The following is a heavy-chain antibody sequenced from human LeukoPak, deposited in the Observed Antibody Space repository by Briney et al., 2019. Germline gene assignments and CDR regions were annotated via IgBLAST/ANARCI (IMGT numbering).Heavy chain of an antibody. CDR2: ISSNGGST. CDR1: GFTFSNYA. CDR3: VKDSYGMDV. J-gene: IGHJ6*02. V-gene: IGHV3-64D*09. Sequence: GGSLRLSCSASGFTFSNYAMHWVRQAPGKGLDYVSAISSNGGSTYYADSVKGRFTISRDNSKNPLYLQMTSLRAEDTAVYYCVKDSYGMDVWGQGTTVTVSS.